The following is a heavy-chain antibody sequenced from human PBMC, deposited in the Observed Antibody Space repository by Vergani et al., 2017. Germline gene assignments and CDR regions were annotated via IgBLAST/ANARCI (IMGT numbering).Heavy chain of an antibody. J-gene: IGHJ6*02. D-gene: IGHD6-19*01. Sequence: QVQLQQSGPGLVKPSQTHSLTCAISGDSVSSNSAAWNWIRQSPSRGLEWLGRTYYRSKWYNDYAVSVKSRITINPDTSKNQFSLQLNSVTPEDTAVYYCARDRFRSSGWEEKDYYGMDVWGQGTTVTVSS. V-gene: IGHV6-1*01. CDR3: ARDRFRSSGWEEKDYYGMDV. CDR1: GDSVSSNSAA. CDR2: TYYRSKWYN.